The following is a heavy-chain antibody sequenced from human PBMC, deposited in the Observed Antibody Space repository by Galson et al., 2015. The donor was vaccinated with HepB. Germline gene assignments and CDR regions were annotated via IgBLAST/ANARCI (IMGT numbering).Heavy chain of an antibody. V-gene: IGHV3-30*18. Sequence: SLRLSCAASGFTFSSYGMHWVRQAPGKGLEWVAAISYHGSNQYYEDSVKGRFTISRDNSKNTLYLQMNSLRAEDTAVYYCAKVGSSDWYKFDYWGQGTVGTVSS. J-gene: IGHJ4*02. D-gene: IGHD6-19*01. CDR1: GFTFSSYG. CDR2: ISYHGSNQ. CDR3: AKVGSSDWYKFDY.